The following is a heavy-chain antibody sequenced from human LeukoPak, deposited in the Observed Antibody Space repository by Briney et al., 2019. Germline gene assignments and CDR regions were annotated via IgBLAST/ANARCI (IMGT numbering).Heavy chain of an antibody. V-gene: IGHV3-74*01. Sequence: GGSLRLSCAASGLTFSTYCMLWVRQAPGKGPMWVSRICPDGTVTNYADSVKARFIISRDNARNTVYLQMNSLRVEDTAVYYCVRDCRSADYWGQGTLVTVSS. CDR1: GLTFSTYC. CDR3: VRDCRSADY. CDR2: ICPDGTVT. J-gene: IGHJ4*02.